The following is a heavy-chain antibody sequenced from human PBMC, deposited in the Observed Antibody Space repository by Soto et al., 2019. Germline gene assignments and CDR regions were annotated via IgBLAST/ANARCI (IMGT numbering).Heavy chain of an antibody. J-gene: IGHJ5*02. V-gene: IGHV4-30-2*01. CDR3: ASENIAAADRWFDP. D-gene: IGHD6-13*01. CDR1: GGSISSGGYS. Sequence: SETLSLTCAVSGGSISSGGYSWSWIRQPPGKGLEWIGYIYHSGSTYYNPSLKSRVTISVDRSKNQFSLKLSSVTAADTAVYYCASENIAAADRWFDPWGQGTLVTVSA. CDR2: IYHSGST.